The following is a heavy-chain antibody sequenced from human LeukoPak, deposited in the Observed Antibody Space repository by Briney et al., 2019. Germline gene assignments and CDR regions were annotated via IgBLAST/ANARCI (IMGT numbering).Heavy chain of an antibody. J-gene: IGHJ4*02. D-gene: IGHD2-21*02. Sequence: GGSLRLSCAASGFTFSSYSMNWVRQAPGKGLEWVSSISSSSSYIYYADSVKGRFTISRDNAKNSLYLQMNSLRAEDTAVYYCARSNNVVAYCGGDCYSLSSGYFDYWGQGTLVTVSS. CDR3: ARSNNVVAYCGGDCYSLSSGYFDY. V-gene: IGHV3-21*01. CDR1: GFTFSSYS. CDR2: ISSSSSYI.